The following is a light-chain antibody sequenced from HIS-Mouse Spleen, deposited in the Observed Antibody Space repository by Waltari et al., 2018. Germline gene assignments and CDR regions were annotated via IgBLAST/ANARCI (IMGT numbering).Light chain of an antibody. J-gene: IGKJ2*01. CDR3: QQYYSTPYT. CDR2: WAS. Sequence: DIVMTQSPDSLAVSLGARATIHCTSSTSVLYSSNNKNYLAWYQQKPGQPPKLLIYWASTRESGVPDRFSGSGSGTDFTLTISSLQAEDVAVYYCQQYYSTPYTFGQGTKLEIK. V-gene: IGKV4-1*01. CDR1: TSVLYSSNNKNY.